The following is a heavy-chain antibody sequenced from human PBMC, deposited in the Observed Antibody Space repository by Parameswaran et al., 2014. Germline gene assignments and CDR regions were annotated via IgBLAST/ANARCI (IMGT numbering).Heavy chain of an antibody. D-gene: IGHD1-7*01. V-gene: IGHV2-5*08. J-gene: IGHJ3*02. CDR3: AHSLELQRSFDI. Sequence: ARWIRQPPGKALEWLALIYWDDNNRYSPSLKSRLTITKDTSKNQVVLTMTNMDPVDTATYYCAHSLELQRSFDIWGQGTMVTVSS. CDR2: IYWDDNN.